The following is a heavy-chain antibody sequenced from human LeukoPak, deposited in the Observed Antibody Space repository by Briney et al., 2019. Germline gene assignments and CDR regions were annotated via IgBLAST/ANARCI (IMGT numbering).Heavy chain of an antibody. J-gene: IGHJ4*02. Sequence: SETLSLTCTVSGGSISSGDYYWSWIRQPPGKGLEWIGYIYYSGSTYYNPSLKSRVTISVDTSKNQFSLNLKSVTAADTAVYYCAREDGSSGYDDFWGQGTLVTVSS. CDR1: GGSISSGDYY. CDR2: IYYSGST. V-gene: IGHV4-30-4*01. D-gene: IGHD5-12*01. CDR3: AREDGSSGYDDF.